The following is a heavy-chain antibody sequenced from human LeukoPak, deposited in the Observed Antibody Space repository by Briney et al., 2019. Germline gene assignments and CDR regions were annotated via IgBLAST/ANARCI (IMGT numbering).Heavy chain of an antibody. J-gene: IGHJ4*02. V-gene: IGHV4-39*01. CDR2: INYSGNS. D-gene: IGHD3-10*01. CDR3: TRQGIHGPGSQWSDY. Sequence: TSSETLSLTCIVSGGSISITTYYWGWMRQPPGKGLEWIGSINYSGNSYYNPSLRSRVTISVDTSKNQFSLKLNSVTAADTALYYCTRQGIHGPGSQWSDYWGQGTPVTVSS. CDR1: GGSISITTYY.